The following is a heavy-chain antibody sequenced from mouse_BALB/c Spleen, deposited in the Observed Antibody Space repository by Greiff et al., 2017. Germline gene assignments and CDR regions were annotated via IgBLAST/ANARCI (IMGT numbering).Heavy chain of an antibody. Sequence: DVMLVESGGGLVKPGGSLKLSCAASGFAFSSYDMSWVRQTPEKRLEWVAYISSGGGSTYYPDTVKGRFTISRDNAKNTLYLQMSSLKSEDTAMYYCARLVSYAMDYWGQGTSVTVSS. J-gene: IGHJ4*01. CDR1: GFAFSSYD. CDR2: ISSGGGST. D-gene: IGHD6-2*01. CDR3: ARLVSYAMDY. V-gene: IGHV5-12-1*01.